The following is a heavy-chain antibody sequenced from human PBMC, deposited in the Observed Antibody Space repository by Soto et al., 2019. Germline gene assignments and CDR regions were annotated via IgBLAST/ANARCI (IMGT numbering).Heavy chain of an antibody. CDR2: ISYDGRYK. V-gene: IGHV3-30*18. CDR3: AKGGRTSSSWYGEGIDY. J-gene: IGHJ4*02. Sequence: QVRLVESGGGVVQPGASLRLSCAASGFTFTSYGMHWVRQAPGKGLEWVAVISYDGRYKYYGDSVKGRFTISRDNSKNTLDLQMNSLRAEDTAVYFCAKGGRTSSSWYGEGIDYWGQGTLVTVSS. CDR1: GFTFTSYG. D-gene: IGHD6-13*01.